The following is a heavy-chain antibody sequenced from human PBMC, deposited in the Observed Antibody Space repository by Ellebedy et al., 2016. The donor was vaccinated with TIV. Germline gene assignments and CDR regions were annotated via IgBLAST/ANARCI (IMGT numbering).Heavy chain of an antibody. CDR1: GFSFSHYW. CDR3: ARDPERIVGAETFDY. J-gene: IGHJ4*02. V-gene: IGHV3-7*01. Sequence: GGSLRLSCVASGFSFSHYWMAWVRQAPGKGPEWVANIKQDGGERYYVDSVKGRFIISRDNAKNSLYLQMNSLRAEDTAVYYCARDPERIVGAETFDYWGQGTLVTVSS. D-gene: IGHD1-26*01. CDR2: IKQDGGER.